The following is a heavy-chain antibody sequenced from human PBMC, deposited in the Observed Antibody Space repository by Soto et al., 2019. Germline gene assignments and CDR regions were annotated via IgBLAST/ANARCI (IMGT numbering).Heavy chain of an antibody. CDR3: ARGSYYDFWSGYANWFDP. D-gene: IGHD3-3*01. CDR2: IYYSGST. V-gene: IGHV4-59*01. CDR1: GGSISSYY. J-gene: IGHJ5*02. Sequence: PSETLSLTCTVSGGSISSYYWRWIRQPPGKGLEWIGYIYYSGSTNYNPSLKSRVTISVDTSKNQFSLKLSSVTAADTAVYYCARGSYYDFWSGYANWFDPWGQGTLGTVS.